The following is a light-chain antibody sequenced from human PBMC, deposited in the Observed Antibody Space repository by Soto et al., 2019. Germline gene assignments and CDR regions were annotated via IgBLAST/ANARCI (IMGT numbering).Light chain of an antibody. CDR3: SSYTNSSTPLYV. CDR1: SSDVGGYNY. J-gene: IGLJ1*01. V-gene: IGLV2-14*01. CDR2: DVS. Sequence: QSALTQPASVSGSPGQSITISCTGTSSDVGGYNYVSWYQQHPRKAPKLMIYDVSNRPSGVSNRFSGSKSVNTASLTISGLRAEDEADAYCSSYTNSSTPLYVFGTGTKLTVL.